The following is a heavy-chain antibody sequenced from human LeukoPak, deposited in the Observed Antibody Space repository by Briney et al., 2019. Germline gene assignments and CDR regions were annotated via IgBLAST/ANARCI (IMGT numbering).Heavy chain of an antibody. J-gene: IGHJ4*02. V-gene: IGHV4-59*01. D-gene: IGHD4-17*01. CDR3: ARGTRYGDYVNYFDY. CDR2: IYYSGST. Sequence: WETLSLTCTVSGGSFSLYYWTWIRQPPGKGLEWIGYIYYSGSTNYNPSLKSRVTISVDTSKNQFSLKLSSVTAADTAVYYCARGTRYGDYVNYFDYWGQGTLVTVSS. CDR1: GGSFSLYY.